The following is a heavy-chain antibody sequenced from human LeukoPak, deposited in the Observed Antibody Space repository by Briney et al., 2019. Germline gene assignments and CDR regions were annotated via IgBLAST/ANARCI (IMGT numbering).Heavy chain of an antibody. CDR3: ARDGGSGSYYVYGMDV. CDR2: INPNSGGT. J-gene: IGHJ6*02. V-gene: IGHV1-2*04. Sequence: ASVKVSCKASGYNFIGYYMHWVRQAPGQGLEWMGWINPNSGGTNYAQKFQGWVTMTRDTSISTAYMELSRLRSDDTAVYYCARDGGSGSYYVYGMDVWGQGTTVTVSS. D-gene: IGHD3-10*01. CDR1: GYNFIGYY.